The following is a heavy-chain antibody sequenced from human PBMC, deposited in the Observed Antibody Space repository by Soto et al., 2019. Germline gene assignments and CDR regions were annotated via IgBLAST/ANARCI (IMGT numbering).Heavy chain of an antibody. D-gene: IGHD4-4*01. CDR3: ARDPDYSNNGYYYYGMDV. CDR2: ISSSSSTI. CDR1: GFTFSSYS. J-gene: IGHJ6*02. V-gene: IGHV3-48*02. Sequence: EVQLVESGGGLVQPGGSLRLSCAASGFTFSSYSMNWVRQAPGKGLEWVSYISSSSSTIYYADSVKGRFTISRDNAKNSLYLQMNSLRDEDTAVYYCARDPDYSNNGYYYYGMDVWGQGTTVTVSS.